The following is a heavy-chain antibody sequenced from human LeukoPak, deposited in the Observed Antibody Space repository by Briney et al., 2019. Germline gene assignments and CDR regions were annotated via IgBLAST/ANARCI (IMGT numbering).Heavy chain of an antibody. CDR3: AKYGDIAVAGLLFDY. CDR2: ISGSGGST. D-gene: IGHD6-19*01. V-gene: IGHV3-23*01. J-gene: IGHJ4*02. CDR1: GFTLSSYA. Sequence: PGGSLRLSCAASGFTLSSYAMSWVRQAPGKGLEWVSAISGSGGSTYYADSVKGRFTISRDNSKNTLYLQMNSLRAEDTAVYYCAKYGDIAVAGLLFDYWGQGTLVTVSS.